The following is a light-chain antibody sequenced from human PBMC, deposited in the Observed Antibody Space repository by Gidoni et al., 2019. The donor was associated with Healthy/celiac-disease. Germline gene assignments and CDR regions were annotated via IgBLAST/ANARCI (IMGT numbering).Light chain of an antibody. Sequence: SSELTQPLSVSVSPGQTASITCSADKLGDKYACWYQQKPRQSPVLVIYQASKRPSGIPERFSGSNSGNTATLTISGTQAMDEADYYCQAWDSSTVVFGGGTKLTVL. J-gene: IGLJ2*01. CDR3: QAWDSSTVV. CDR2: QAS. V-gene: IGLV3-1*01. CDR1: KLGDKY.